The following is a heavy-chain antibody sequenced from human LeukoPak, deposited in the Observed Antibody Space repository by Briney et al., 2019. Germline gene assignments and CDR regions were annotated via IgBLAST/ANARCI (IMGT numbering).Heavy chain of an antibody. Sequence: SETLSLTCTVSGGSISSYYWSWIRQPAGKGLEWIGRIYTSGSTNYNPSLKSRVTMSVDTSKNQFSLKLSSVTAADTAVYYCARDQYYYDSSGPNPFDYWGQGTLVTVSS. J-gene: IGHJ4*02. CDR3: ARDQYYYDSSGPNPFDY. CDR1: GGSISSYY. CDR2: IYTSGST. V-gene: IGHV4-4*07. D-gene: IGHD3-22*01.